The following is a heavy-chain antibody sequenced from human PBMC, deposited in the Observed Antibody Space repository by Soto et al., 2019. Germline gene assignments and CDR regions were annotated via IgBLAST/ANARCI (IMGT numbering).Heavy chain of an antibody. CDR3: AEASGTTGWDHFVS. V-gene: IGHV3-9*03. D-gene: IGHD3-10*01. J-gene: IGHJ4*02. Sequence: GGSLRLSCAASGFTFDGYAMHWLRQAPGKGLKCVSGIHWNGSITGYVDFVRCRITITRDYAKSSLFLLMKRRRAEAMAPYHCAEASGTTGWDHFVSWGQGALVTVSS. CDR2: IHWNGSIT. CDR1: GFTFDGYA.